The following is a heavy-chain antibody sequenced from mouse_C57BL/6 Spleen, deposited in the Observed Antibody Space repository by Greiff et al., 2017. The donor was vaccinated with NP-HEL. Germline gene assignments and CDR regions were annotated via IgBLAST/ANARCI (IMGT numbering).Heavy chain of an antibody. D-gene: IGHD3-2*02. CDR1: GYTFTSYW. CDR3: ARQQLRDGDFDY. V-gene: IGHV1-53*01. J-gene: IGHJ2*01. Sequence: QVQLKESGTELVKPGASVKLSCKASGYTFTSYWMHWVKQRPGQGLEWIGNINPSNGGTNYNEKFKSKATLTVDKSSSTAYMQLSSLTSEDSAVYYCARQQLRDGDFDYWGQGTTLTVSS. CDR2: INPSNGGT.